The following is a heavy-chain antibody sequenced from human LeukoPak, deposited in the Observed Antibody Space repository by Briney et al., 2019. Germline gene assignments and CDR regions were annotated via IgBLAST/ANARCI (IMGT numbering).Heavy chain of an antibody. CDR3: ARLGAILEWLSSQGHLMDV. V-gene: IGHV4-39*01. D-gene: IGHD3-3*01. J-gene: IGHJ6*04. CDR1: GDSISSSSGYY. CDR2: IYYSGST. Sequence: SETLSLTCTVSGDSISSSSGYYWGWIRQPPGKGLEWIGSIYYSGSTYYNPSLKSRVTISVDTSKNQFSLKLSSVTAADTAVYYCARLGAILEWLSSQGHLMDVWGKGTTVTVSS.